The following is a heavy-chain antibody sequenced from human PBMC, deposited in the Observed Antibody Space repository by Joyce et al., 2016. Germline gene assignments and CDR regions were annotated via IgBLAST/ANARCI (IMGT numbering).Heavy chain of an antibody. CDR3: ARDPSSSGGFSRRQYHYYYMDV. D-gene: IGHD6-19*01. V-gene: IGHV1-69*01. CDR2: IIPISDTV. Sequence: QVQLVQSGAEVKKPGSSVKVSCKASGGTFSSYAINWVRQAPGQGLEWMGGIIPISDTVNYEQRFQGRVTFTADESTSTAYMELSSLRSEDTAVYYCARDPSSSGGFSRRQYHYYYMDVWGGGTTVTVSS. CDR1: GGTFSSYA. J-gene: IGHJ6*03.